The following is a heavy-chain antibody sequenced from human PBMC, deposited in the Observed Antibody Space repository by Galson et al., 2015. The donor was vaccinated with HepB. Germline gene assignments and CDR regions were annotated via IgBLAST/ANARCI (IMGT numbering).Heavy chain of an antibody. CDR1: GFTFSGFA. V-gene: IGHV3-23*01. CDR2: ISGTFGST. CDR3: AKGSYSSSSGAWVFDY. D-gene: IGHD6-6*01. Sequence: SLRLSCAASGFTFSGFAMSWVRQAPGKGLKWVSTISGTFGSTYYADSVKGRFTISRDNSKNTLYLQMNNLRVEDTAAYYCAKGSYSSSSGAWVFDYWGQGTLVTVSS. J-gene: IGHJ4*02.